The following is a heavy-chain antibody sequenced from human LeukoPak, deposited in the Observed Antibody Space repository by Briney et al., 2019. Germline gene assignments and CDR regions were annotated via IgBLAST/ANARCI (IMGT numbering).Heavy chain of an antibody. CDR1: GGSFSGYY. CDR3: ARRKVAGQFDY. J-gene: IGHJ4*02. CDR2: IYYSGST. D-gene: IGHD6-19*01. V-gene: IGHV4-59*08. Sequence: SETLSLTCAVYGGSFSGYYWSWIRQPPGKGLEWIGYIYYSGSTNYNPSLKSRVTISVDTSKNQFSLKLSSVTAADTAVYYCARRKVAGQFDYWGQGTLVTVSS.